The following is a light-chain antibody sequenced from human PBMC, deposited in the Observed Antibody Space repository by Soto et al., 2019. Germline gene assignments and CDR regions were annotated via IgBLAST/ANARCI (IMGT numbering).Light chain of an antibody. CDR1: QSVSSN. V-gene: IGKV3-15*01. CDR3: QHSNNWPPYT. J-gene: IGKJ2*01. Sequence: EIVMTQSPATLSVSPGERATLSCRASQSVSSNLAWYQQKPGQAPRLLIYGASTRATGIPARFSGSGSGTEFTLTITSLQSEDFAVYYCQHSNNWPPYTFGQGTKV. CDR2: GAS.